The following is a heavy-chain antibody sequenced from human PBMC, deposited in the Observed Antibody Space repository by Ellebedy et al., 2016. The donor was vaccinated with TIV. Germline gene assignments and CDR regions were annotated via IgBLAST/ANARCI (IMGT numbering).Heavy chain of an antibody. J-gene: IGHJ3*02. CDR3: ARDSPGWSAFDI. V-gene: IGHV3-7*01. Sequence: GGSLRLXXAASGFTFSSYWMSWVRQAPGKGLEWVANIKQDGSERYYVDSVKGRFTISRDNAKNSLYLQMNSLRDEDTAVYYCARDSPGWSAFDIWGQGTMVTVSS. CDR1: GFTFSSYW. CDR2: IKQDGSER. D-gene: IGHD3-9*01.